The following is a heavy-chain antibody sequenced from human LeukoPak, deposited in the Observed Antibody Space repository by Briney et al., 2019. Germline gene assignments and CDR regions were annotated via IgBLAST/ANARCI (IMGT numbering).Heavy chain of an antibody. D-gene: IGHD3-3*01. J-gene: IGHJ4*02. Sequence: GGSLRLSCAASGFTVSSNYMSWVRQAPGKGLEWVSVIYSGGSTYYADSVKGRFTISRDNSKNTLYLQMNSLRAEDTAVYYCARTPSTPITIFGVVPRGPYDYWGQGTLVTVSS. CDR3: ARTPSTPITIFGVVPRGPYDY. CDR1: GFTVSSNY. CDR2: IYSGGST. V-gene: IGHV3-66*01.